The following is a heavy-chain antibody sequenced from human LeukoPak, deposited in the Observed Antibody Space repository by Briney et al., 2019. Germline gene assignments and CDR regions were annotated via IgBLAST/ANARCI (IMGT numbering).Heavy chain of an antibody. CDR1: GFTFNTYA. Sequence: GGSLRLSCAASGFTFNTYAMSWVPQAPGKGLEGVSAISDSGVNTSYADSVRGRFTISRDNSRNTLYLQMNSLRAHDAAVYYCAKVRGRVVATDFGYYFDYWGQGTLVTVSS. D-gene: IGHD5-12*01. V-gene: IGHV3-23*01. CDR2: ISDSGVNT. J-gene: IGHJ4*02. CDR3: AKVRGRVVATDFGYYFDY.